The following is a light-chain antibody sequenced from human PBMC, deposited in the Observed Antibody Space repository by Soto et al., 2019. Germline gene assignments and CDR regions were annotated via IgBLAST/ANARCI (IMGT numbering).Light chain of an antibody. J-gene: IGKJ1*01. V-gene: IGKV1-5*01. CDR2: DAS. CDR1: QSVSGW. CDR3: QQYESCSGT. Sequence: DIQMTQSPSTLSASVGDTVTVTCRASQSVSGWLAWYQQKPGEAPKLLIYDASALPRGVPSRFSGSGSGTKFTPSITSLQPDACAPYYCQQYESCSGTFGPGTKVEI.